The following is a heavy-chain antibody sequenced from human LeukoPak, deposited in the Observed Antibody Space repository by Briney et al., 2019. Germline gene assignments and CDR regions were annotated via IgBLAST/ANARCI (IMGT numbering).Heavy chain of an antibody. CDR1: GFIFSTYA. J-gene: IGHJ6*03. D-gene: IGHD2-2*01. CDR2: ISGSTGST. V-gene: IGHV3-23*01. CDR3: AKGYCSSTSCSPLWYYYMDV. Sequence: GGSLRLSCAASGFIFSTYAMSWVRQAPGKGLEWVSTISGSTGSTYYADSVKGRFTISRDNPRNTLYLQMNSLRAEDPAVYYCAKGYCSSTSCSPLWYYYMDVWGKGTTVTVSS.